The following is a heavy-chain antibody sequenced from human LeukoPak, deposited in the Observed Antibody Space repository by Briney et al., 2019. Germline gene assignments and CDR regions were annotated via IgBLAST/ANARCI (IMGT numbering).Heavy chain of an antibody. J-gene: IGHJ4*02. Sequence: SETLSLTCTVSGGSISISSYYWSWIRQPPGKGLEWIGYIYYSGSTNYNPSLKSRVTISVDTSKNQFSLKLSSVTAADTAVYYCARHGDYGDFRYFDYWGQGTLVTVSS. CDR1: GGSISISSYY. CDR3: ARHGDYGDFRYFDY. D-gene: IGHD4-17*01. CDR2: IYYSGST. V-gene: IGHV4-61*05.